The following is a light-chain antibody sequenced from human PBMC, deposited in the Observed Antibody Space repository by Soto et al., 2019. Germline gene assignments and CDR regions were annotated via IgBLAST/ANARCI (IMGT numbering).Light chain of an antibody. CDR2: EGT. CDR1: STDFENYNL. J-gene: IGLJ2*01. V-gene: IGLV2-23*01. Sequence: QSALTQPASVSGSPGQSITISCTRSSTDFENYNLVSWYQHCPDKAPKLIMYEGTKRPSEISDRFSGSESDTTASLIISGLQPEDEADDYCSSYAGSSARVVFGGGTKVTVL. CDR3: SSYAGSSARVV.